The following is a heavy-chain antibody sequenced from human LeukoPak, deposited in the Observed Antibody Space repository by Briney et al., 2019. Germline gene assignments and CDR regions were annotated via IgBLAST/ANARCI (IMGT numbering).Heavy chain of an antibody. D-gene: IGHD3-22*01. CDR2: IIPILGIA. Sequence: GASVKVSCKASGGTFSSYAISWVRQAPGQGLEWMGRIIPILGIANYARKFQGRVTITADKSTSTAYMELSSLRSEDTAVYYCARDSPDTSTGYYYWGQGTLVTVSS. CDR3: ARDSPDTSTGYYY. J-gene: IGHJ4*02. CDR1: GGTFSSYA. V-gene: IGHV1-69*04.